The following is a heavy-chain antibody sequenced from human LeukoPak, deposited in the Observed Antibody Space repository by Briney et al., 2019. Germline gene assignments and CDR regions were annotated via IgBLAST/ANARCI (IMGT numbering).Heavy chain of an antibody. V-gene: IGHV3-53*01. CDR3: ASNYYVTKAAFDI. D-gene: IGHD3-10*02. Sequence: GGSLRLSCTVSGFTVSSNYMSWVRQAPGKGLEWVSVIYSGGSTYYADSVKGRFTISRDKSKNMLYLQMNSLRAEDTAVYYCASNYYVTKAAFDIWGQGTMVTVSS. CDR1: GFTVSSNY. J-gene: IGHJ3*02. CDR2: IYSGGST.